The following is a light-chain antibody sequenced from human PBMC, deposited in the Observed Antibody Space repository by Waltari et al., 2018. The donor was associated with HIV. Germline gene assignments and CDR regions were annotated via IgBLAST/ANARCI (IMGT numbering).Light chain of an antibody. V-gene: IGKV1-27*01. Sequence: DIQMTQSPSSLSAYVGDRVTITCRASQGISNFLTWYQHKPGNVPKLLIYAASTLQSWVPSRFSGSGSGTDFTLTITNLQPEDIGTYYCQKFNSAPLTFGGGTKVEIK. CDR1: QGISNF. J-gene: IGKJ4*01. CDR3: QKFNSAPLT. CDR2: AAS.